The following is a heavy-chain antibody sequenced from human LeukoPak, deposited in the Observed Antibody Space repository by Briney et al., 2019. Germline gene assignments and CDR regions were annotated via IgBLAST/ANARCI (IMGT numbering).Heavy chain of an antibody. CDR2: IKQDGSEK. V-gene: IGHV3-7*01. CDR3: ARVSRDIVVVPAALIQDY. D-gene: IGHD2-2*01. CDR1: GFTFSSYW. J-gene: IGHJ4*02. Sequence: GGSLRLSCAASGFTFSSYWMSWVRQAPGKGLEWVANIKQDGSEKYYVDSVKGRFTISRDNAKNSLYLQMNSLRAEDTAVYYCARVSRDIVVVPAALIQDYWGQGTLVTVSS.